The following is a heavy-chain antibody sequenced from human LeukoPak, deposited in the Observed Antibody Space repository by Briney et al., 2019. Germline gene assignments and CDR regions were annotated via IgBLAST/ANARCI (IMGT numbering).Heavy chain of an antibody. J-gene: IGHJ4*02. CDR2: IYTSGST. Sequence: SETLSLTCTVSGGSISSSSYYWSWIRQPAGKGLEWIGRIYTSGSTNYNPSLKSRVTMSVDTSKNQFSLKLSSVTAADTAVYHCARATGIAARFQDYWGQGTLVTVSS. D-gene: IGHD6-6*01. V-gene: IGHV4-61*02. CDR1: GGSISSSSYY. CDR3: ARATGIAARFQDY.